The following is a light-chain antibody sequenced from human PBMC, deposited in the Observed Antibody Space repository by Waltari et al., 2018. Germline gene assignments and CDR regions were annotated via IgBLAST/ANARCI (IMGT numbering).Light chain of an antibody. CDR1: QSLLHSNGYND. CDR2: LGS. CDR3: MQALQTPLT. V-gene: IGKV2-28*01. J-gene: IGKJ4*01. Sequence: DIVMTQSPLSLPVTPGAPASISCRFSQSLLHSNGYNDLDWYLQKPGQSPQLLIYLGSNRASGVPDRFSGSGSGTDFTLKISRVEAEDVGVYYCMQALQTPLTFGGGTKVEIK.